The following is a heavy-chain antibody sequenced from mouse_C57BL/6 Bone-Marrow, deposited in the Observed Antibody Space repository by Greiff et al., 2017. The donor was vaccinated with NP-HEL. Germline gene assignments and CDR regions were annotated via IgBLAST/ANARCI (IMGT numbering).Heavy chain of an antibody. Sequence: VKLQESGAELVRPGTSVKMSCKASGYTFTNYWIGWAKQRPGHGLEWIGDIYPGGGYTNYNEKFKGKATLTADKSSSTAYMQFSSLTSEDSAIYYCARSGSSCGFAYWGQGTLVTVSA. D-gene: IGHD1-1*01. CDR2: IYPGGGYT. CDR3: ARSGSSCGFAY. CDR1: GYTFTNYW. J-gene: IGHJ3*01. V-gene: IGHV1-63*01.